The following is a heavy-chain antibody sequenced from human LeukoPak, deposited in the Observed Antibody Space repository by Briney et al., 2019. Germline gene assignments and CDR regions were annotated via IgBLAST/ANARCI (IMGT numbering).Heavy chain of an antibody. V-gene: IGHV4-4*02. CDR3: AKTIYGGYNRFDC. CDR2: IYHSGSA. Sequence: PSGTLSLTCAVSGGSISSSNWWSWVRQPPGKGLEWIGEIYHSGSANYNPSLKSRVTISVDKSENQFSLKLSSVTAADTAVYYCAKTIYGGYNRFDCWGQGTLVTVSS. CDR1: GGSISSSNW. J-gene: IGHJ4*02. D-gene: IGHD4-17*01.